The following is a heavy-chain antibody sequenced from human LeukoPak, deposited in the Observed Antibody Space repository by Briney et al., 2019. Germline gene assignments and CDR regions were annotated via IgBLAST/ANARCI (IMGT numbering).Heavy chain of an antibody. V-gene: IGHV3-23*01. J-gene: IGHJ4*02. CDR1: GFTFSSYA. CDR3: AKVGYNWNIGEGYYFDY. Sequence: PGGSLRLSCAASGFTFSSYAMSWVRQAPGKGLGWVSAISGSGGSTYYADSVKGRFTISRDNSKNTLYLQMNSLRAEDTAVYYCAKVGYNWNIGEGYYFDYWGQGTLVTVSS. D-gene: IGHD1-20*01. CDR2: ISGSGGST.